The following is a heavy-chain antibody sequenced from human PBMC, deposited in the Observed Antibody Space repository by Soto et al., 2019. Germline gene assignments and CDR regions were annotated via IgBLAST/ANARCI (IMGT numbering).Heavy chain of an antibody. CDR3: AIVLPGDQLPTFFAP. CDR1: GFIFSSND. V-gene: IGHV3-48*01. D-gene: IGHD3-16*01. Sequence: GGSLRLSCAAAGFIFSSNDMNWVRQAPGKGLEWVSYISSSSSPIYYADSVRGRFTISRDNAKNSLYLQMNSLRAEDTAVYYCAIVLPGDQLPTFFAPWGQGTFVPVSA. J-gene: IGHJ5*02. CDR2: ISSSSSPI.